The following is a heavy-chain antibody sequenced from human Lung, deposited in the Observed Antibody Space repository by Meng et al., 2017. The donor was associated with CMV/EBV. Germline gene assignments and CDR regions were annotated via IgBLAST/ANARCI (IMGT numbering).Heavy chain of an antibody. Sequence: HRVHSGDDVNKPVASVKVTCKAYGYTFPTNYMRWVRQAPGQGPDWMGLINPSGGSTNYAQKFQGRLTITRDTSTSTVYVELSSLRSEDTAVYYCARGDGVNGSDYWGQGTLVTVSS. D-gene: IGHD4-23*01. V-gene: IGHV1-46*01. J-gene: IGHJ4*02. CDR2: INPSGGST. CDR3: ARGDGVNGSDY. CDR1: GYTFPTNY.